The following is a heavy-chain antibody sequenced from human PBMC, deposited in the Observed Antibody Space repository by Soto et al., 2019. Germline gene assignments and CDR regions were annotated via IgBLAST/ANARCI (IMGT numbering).Heavy chain of an antibody. CDR3: ATVRARTTVTTFAFDI. CDR1: GYTLTELS. V-gene: IGHV1-24*01. J-gene: IGHJ3*02. Sequence: QVQLVQSGAEVKKPGASVKVSCKVSGYTLTELSMHWVRQAPGKGLEWMGGFDPEDGETIYAQKFQGRVTMTEDTSTDTAYMELSSPRSEDTAVYYCATVRARTTVTTFAFDIWGQGTMVTVSS. D-gene: IGHD4-17*01. CDR2: FDPEDGET.